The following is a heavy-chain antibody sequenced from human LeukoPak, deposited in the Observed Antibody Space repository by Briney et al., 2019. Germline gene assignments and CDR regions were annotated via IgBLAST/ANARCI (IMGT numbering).Heavy chain of an antibody. CDR3: ARSGRGTYYYFDL. V-gene: IGHV1-18*01. CDR1: GYTFTNYG. Sequence: ASVKVSCKASGYTFTNYGINWVRQAPGQGLEWMGWISGYNGNTNYAQKLQGRVTMTTDTSTSTTYMELRSLRSDDTAVYYCARSGRGTYYYFDLWGQGTLVTVSS. J-gene: IGHJ4*02. CDR2: ISGYNGNT. D-gene: IGHD1-26*01.